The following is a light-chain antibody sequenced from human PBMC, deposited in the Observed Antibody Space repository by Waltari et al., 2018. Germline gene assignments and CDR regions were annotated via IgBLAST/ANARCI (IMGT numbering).Light chain of an antibody. CDR3: QHYVRLPAT. Sequence: EIVLTQSPGTLSLSPGERATLPCRASQSVGKSLAWYQQKPGQAPSPLNHDASRSAHGTPDRFSSSGSGTDFSLTISRLEPEDFAVYYCQHYVRLPATFGQGTKVEI. CDR1: QSVGKS. CDR2: DAS. J-gene: IGKJ1*01. V-gene: IGKV3-20*01.